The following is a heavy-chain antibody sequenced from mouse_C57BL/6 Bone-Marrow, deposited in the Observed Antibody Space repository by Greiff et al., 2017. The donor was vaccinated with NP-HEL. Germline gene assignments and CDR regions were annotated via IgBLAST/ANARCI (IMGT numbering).Heavy chain of an antibody. D-gene: IGHD1-1*01. CDR2: IYPRSGNT. V-gene: IGHV1-81*01. CDR3: ARKDVLRGFAY. Sequence: QVQLQQSGPELARPGASVKLSCKASGYTFTSYGISWVKQRNGKGLEWSGEIYPRSGNTNENEKIKGKETLTADKSSSTAYMELRSLTSEDSAVYFCARKDVLRGFAYWGQETLGTVSA. CDR1: GYTFTSYG. J-gene: IGHJ3*01.